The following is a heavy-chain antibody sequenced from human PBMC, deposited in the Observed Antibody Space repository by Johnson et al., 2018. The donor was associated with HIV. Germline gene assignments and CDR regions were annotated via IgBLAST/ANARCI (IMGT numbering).Heavy chain of an antibody. Sequence: QVQLVESGGGVVQPGRSLRLSCAATGFTFNSYAMHWVRQAPGKGLEWVAVISYDGINKYYADSVKGRFTISRDNSKKTLYLQMKSLRPEDTAVDYCAGEVYAHDAFDIWGQGTMVTVSS. D-gene: IGHD3-16*01. CDR3: AGEVYAHDAFDI. CDR1: GFTFNSYA. V-gene: IGHV3-30-3*01. CDR2: ISYDGINK. J-gene: IGHJ3*02.